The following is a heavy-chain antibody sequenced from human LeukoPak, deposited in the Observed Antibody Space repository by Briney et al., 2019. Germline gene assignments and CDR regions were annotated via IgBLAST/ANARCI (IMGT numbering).Heavy chain of an antibody. CDR2: IRYDGSNK. CDR1: GISFSSCG. V-gene: IGHV3-30*02. CDR3: AKGGSHFDY. D-gene: IGHD3-10*01. Sequence: GGSLRLSCAASGISFSSCGMHWVRQAPGKGLEWVAFIRYDGSNKYYADSVKGQFTISRDNSKNTLYLQMNSLRAEDTAVYYCAKGGSHFDYWGQGTLVTVSS. J-gene: IGHJ4*02.